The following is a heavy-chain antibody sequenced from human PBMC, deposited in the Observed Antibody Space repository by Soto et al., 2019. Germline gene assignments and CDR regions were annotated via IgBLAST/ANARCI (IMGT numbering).Heavy chain of an antibody. CDR2: ISSTTNYI. V-gene: IGHV3-21*06. J-gene: IGHJ4*02. CDR1: GFTFTRYS. Sequence: GGSLRLSCAASGFTFTRYSMNWVRQAPGKGLEWVSSISSTTNYIYYGDSMKGRFTISRDNAKNSLYLEMNSLRAEDTAVYYWARESEDITSNLDDWARGSSVTVSS. CDR3: ARESEDITSNLDD.